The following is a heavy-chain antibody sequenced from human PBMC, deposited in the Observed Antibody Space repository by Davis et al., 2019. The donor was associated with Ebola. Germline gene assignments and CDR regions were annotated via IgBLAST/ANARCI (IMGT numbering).Heavy chain of an antibody. Sequence: PSETLSLTCAVYGGSFSGYYWSWIRQPPGKGLEWIGEINHSGSTNYNPSLKSRVTISVDTSKNQFSLKLSSVTAADTAVYYCARLGGFNHDAFDIWGQGTMVTVSS. CDR1: GGSFSGYY. J-gene: IGHJ3*02. D-gene: IGHD3-16*01. V-gene: IGHV4-34*01. CDR2: INHSGST. CDR3: ARLGGFNHDAFDI.